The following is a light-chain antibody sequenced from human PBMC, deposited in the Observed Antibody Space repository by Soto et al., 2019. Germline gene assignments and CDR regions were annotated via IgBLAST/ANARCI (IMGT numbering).Light chain of an antibody. CDR3: QQYDTSPRT. V-gene: IGKV3-20*01. CDR1: QSVSSSY. Sequence: EIVLTQSPGTLSLSPGERATLSCRASQSVSSSYLAWYQQKPGQAPRLLIYGTSTRATGIPDRFSGSGSGTEFTLTISRLEPEHFAVYWCQQYDTSPRTFGQGTKVDIK. J-gene: IGKJ1*01. CDR2: GTS.